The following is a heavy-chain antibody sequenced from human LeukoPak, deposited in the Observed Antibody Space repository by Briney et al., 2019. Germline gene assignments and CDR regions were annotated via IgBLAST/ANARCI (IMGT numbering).Heavy chain of an antibody. CDR3: ARPTLVMGDDAFDI. CDR1: GFTFSSYG. D-gene: IGHD3-22*01. CDR2: IWYDGSNK. Sequence: PGGSLRLSCAASGFTFSSYGMHWVRQAPGKGLEWVAVIWYDGSNKYYADSVKGRFTISRDNSKNTLYLQMNSLRAEDTAVYYCARPTLVMGDDAFDIWGQGTMVTVSS. V-gene: IGHV3-33*01. J-gene: IGHJ3*02.